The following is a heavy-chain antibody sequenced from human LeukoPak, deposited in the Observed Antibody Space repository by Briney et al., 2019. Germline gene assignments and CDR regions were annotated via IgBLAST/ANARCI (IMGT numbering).Heavy chain of an antibody. V-gene: IGHV4-34*01. CDR1: GGSFSDYF. J-gene: IGHJ4*02. CDR3: VTYYYGSSAPKRNY. Sequence: PSEALSLTCAVYGGSFSDYFWSWIRQPPGKGLEWIGEISHSGSTTYNPSLRSRVTISGDTSKKQFSLKLSSVTAADTAVYYCVTYYYGSSAPKRNYWGQGILVTVSS. CDR2: ISHSGST. D-gene: IGHD3-22*01.